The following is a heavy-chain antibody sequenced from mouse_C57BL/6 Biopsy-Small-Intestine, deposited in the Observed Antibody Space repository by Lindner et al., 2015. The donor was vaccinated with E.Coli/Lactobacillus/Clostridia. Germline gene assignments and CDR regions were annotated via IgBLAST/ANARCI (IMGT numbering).Heavy chain of an antibody. V-gene: IGHV1-4*01. Sequence: VQLQESGAELARPGASVKMSCKASGYTFTSYTMHWVKQRPGQGLEWIGYINPSSGYTKYDQKFKDKATLTADKSSSTAYMQLSSLTSEDSAVYYCARWDYYGSSWFFDVWGTGTTVTVSS. CDR3: ARWDYYGSSWFFDV. CDR2: INPSSGYT. J-gene: IGHJ1*03. D-gene: IGHD1-1*01. CDR1: GYTFTSYT.